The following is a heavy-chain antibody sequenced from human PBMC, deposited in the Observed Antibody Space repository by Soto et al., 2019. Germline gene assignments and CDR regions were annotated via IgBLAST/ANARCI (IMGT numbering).Heavy chain of an antibody. D-gene: IGHD6-19*01. CDR3: ARPASPYSSGWYDY. CDR2: ISAYNGNT. V-gene: IGHV1-18*01. J-gene: IGHJ4*02. Sequence: ASVKVSCKASGYTFTSYGISWVRQAPGQGLEWMGWISAYNGNTNYAQKLQGRVTMTTDTSTSTAYMELRSLRSDDPAVYYCARPASPYSSGWYDYWGQGTLVTVSS. CDR1: GYTFTSYG.